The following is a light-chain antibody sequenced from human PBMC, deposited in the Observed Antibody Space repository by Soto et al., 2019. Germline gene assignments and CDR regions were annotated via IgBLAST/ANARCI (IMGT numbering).Light chain of an antibody. CDR3: QQYGSSPTT. Sequence: PGERATLSCRASQSVSSSYLAWYQQKPGQAPRLLIYGASSRATGIPDRFSGSGSGTDFTLTISRLEPEDFAVYYCQQYGSSPTTFGQGTKVDIK. J-gene: IGKJ1*01. CDR1: QSVSSSY. V-gene: IGKV3-20*01. CDR2: GAS.